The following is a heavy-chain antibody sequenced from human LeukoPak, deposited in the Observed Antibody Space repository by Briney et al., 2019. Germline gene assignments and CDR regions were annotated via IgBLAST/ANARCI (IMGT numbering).Heavy chain of an antibody. J-gene: IGHJ3*02. CDR3: AKGKSSGWYSDAFDI. V-gene: IGHV3-30*02. CDR2: IRYDGSNK. D-gene: IGHD6-19*01. Sequence: GGSLRLSCAASGFTFSSYGMHWVRQAPGKGLEWVAFIRYDGSNKYYADSVKGRFTISRDNSKNTLYLQMNSLRAEDTAVYYCAKGKSSGWYSDAFDIWGQGTMVTVSS. CDR1: GFTFSSYG.